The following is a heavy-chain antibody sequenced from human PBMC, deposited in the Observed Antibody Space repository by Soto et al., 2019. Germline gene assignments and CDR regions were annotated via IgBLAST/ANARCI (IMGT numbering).Heavy chain of an antibody. CDR3: TRDFGGV. CDR1: GFILSDHY. Sequence: EVQLVESGGGLVQPGGSLRLSCAASGFILSDHYVDWVRQAPGKGLEWVGRTASKANGYTTQYAASVKDRFTISRSDSENSLYLQMNSLKTEDTAPYYCTRDFGGVWGQGTAVTVSS. D-gene: IGHD3-10*01. CDR2: TASKANGYTT. J-gene: IGHJ6*02. V-gene: IGHV3-72*01.